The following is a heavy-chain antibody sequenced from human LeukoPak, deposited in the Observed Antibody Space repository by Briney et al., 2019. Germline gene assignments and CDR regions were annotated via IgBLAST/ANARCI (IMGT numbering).Heavy chain of an antibody. D-gene: IGHD4-11*01. V-gene: IGHV1-2*06. CDR1: GYTFTGYY. J-gene: IGHJ5*02. Sequence: ASVKVSCKASGYTFTGYYMHWVRQAPGHGLEWMGRINPNSGGANYAQKFQGRVTMTRDTSISTAYMELSRLRSDDTAVYYCARPHTVLYNWFDPWGQGTLVTVSS. CDR2: INPNSGGA. CDR3: ARPHTVLYNWFDP.